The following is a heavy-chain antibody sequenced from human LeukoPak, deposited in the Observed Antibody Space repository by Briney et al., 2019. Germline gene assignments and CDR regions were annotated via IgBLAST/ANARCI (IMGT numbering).Heavy chain of an antibody. J-gene: IGHJ5*02. CDR1: GGSISTYF. D-gene: IGHD1-26*01. CDR3: ARESRIAGPGTFDP. Sequence: PSETLSLTCTASGGSISTYFWSWIRQPAGKGLEWIGRLYTSGSTNYNPSLKSRLTMSADTSKNQFSLNLRSVTAADTAVYYCARESRIAGPGTFDPWGQGTLVTVSS. V-gene: IGHV4-4*07. CDR2: LYTSGST.